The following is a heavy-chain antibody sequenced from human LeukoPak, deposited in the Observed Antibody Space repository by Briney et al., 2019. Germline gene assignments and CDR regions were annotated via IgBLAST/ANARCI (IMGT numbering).Heavy chain of an antibody. CDR1: GGTFSSYA. D-gene: IGHD2-2*03. Sequence: SVKVSCKASGGTFSSYAISWVRQAPGQGLEWMGRIIPILGIANYAQKFQGRVTITADKSTSTAYMELSSLRSEDTAVYYCARERLDIVVVPAALGYWGQGTLVTVSS. CDR3: ARERLDIVVVPAALGY. V-gene: IGHV1-69*04. J-gene: IGHJ4*02. CDR2: IIPILGIA.